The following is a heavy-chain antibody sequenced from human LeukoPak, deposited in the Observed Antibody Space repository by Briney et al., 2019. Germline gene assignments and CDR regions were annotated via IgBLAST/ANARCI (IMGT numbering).Heavy chain of an antibody. CDR1: GGSISSRDYY. CDR3: TRCRITGNTGKGIFDY. V-gene: IGHV4-39*01. CDR2: FYYSETT. D-gene: IGHD1-7*01. Sequence: SETLSLTCTVSGGSISSRDYYWGWIRQPPGKGLERIGSFYYSETTYYSPSLKSRVTISVYTSKNQFSFELSSVTAADTAVYYCTRCRITGNTGKGIFDYWGQGTLLTVSS. J-gene: IGHJ4*02.